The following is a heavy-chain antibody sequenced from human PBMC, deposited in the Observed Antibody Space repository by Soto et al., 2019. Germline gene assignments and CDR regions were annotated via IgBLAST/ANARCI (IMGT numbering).Heavy chain of an antibody. D-gene: IGHD3-9*01. CDR3: ARTRTGFYRYYFDS. CDR2: ISGSGGAT. J-gene: IGHJ4*02. Sequence: SLRLSCSTSGFNLKDCAISWVRQAPGKGLEWVSGISGSGGATYYTDSVEGRFTISKDFSKNTVSLQMTGLRVDDTAVYYCARTRTGFYRYYFDSWGQGALVTVS. CDR1: GFNLKDCA. V-gene: IGHV3-23*01.